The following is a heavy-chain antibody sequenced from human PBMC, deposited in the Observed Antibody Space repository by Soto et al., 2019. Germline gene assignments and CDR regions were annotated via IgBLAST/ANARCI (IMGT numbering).Heavy chain of an antibody. CDR3: ARVWDLTTLDH. D-gene: IGHD1-26*01. Sequence: LGGSLRLSCAASGFTFVSYAMSWVRQTPGKGLEWVSTIVGSGGSTYYADSVKGRFTVSRDNSKDTLYLQMNSLRAEDTAVYYCARVWDLTTLDHWGQGTLVTVSS. CDR2: IVGSGGST. CDR1: GFTFVSYA. V-gene: IGHV3-23*01. J-gene: IGHJ4*02.